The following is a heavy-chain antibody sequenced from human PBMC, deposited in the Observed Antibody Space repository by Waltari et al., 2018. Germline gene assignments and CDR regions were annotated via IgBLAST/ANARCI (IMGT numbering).Heavy chain of an antibody. D-gene: IGHD3-10*01. CDR1: GFTFTKAW. J-gene: IGHJ6*02. Sequence: EVQLVESGGGLVKPGGSLTLSCVVSGFTFTKAWMSWVRQGPGKGLEWVGRSKSEGDGGTTDYAKPLKGRISLSRDDSKNTVYLQMNTLKAEDTGVYFCATDYGDFLGVWGPGTTVTV. CDR3: ATDYGDFLGV. CDR2: SKSEGDGGTT. V-gene: IGHV3-15*01.